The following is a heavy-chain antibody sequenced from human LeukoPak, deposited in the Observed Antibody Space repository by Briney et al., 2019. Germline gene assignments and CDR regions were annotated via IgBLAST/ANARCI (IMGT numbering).Heavy chain of an antibody. D-gene: IGHD6-19*01. CDR2: IKSKTDGGTT. Sequence: GRSLRLSCAASGFTFSNAWMSWVRQAPGKGLEWVGRIKSKTDGGTTDYAAPVKGRFTISRDDSKNTLYLQMNSLKTEDTAVYYCTTVPGIAVAGAGSYYYGMDVWGQGTTVTVSS. CDR3: TTVPGIAVAGAGSYYYGMDV. V-gene: IGHV3-15*01. CDR1: GFTFSNAW. J-gene: IGHJ6*02.